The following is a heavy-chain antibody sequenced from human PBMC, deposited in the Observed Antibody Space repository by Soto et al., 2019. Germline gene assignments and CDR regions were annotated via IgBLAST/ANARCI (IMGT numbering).Heavy chain of an antibody. CDR2: ISGSGGST. Sequence: GGSLRLSCAASGFTFSSYAMSWVRQAPGKGLEWVSAISGSGGSTYYADSVKGRFTISRDNSKNTLYLQMNSLRAEDTAVYYCAKRRGEWLRSAGAHNYGMDVWGQGTTVTVSS. J-gene: IGHJ6*02. D-gene: IGHD5-12*01. CDR3: AKRRGEWLRSAGAHNYGMDV. V-gene: IGHV3-23*01. CDR1: GFTFSSYA.